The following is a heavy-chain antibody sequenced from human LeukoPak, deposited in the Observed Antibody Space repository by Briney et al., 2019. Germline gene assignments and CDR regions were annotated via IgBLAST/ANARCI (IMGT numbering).Heavy chain of an antibody. Sequence: GGSLRLSCAASGFTFDDYGMSWVRQAPGKGLEWVSGINWNGGSTGYADSVKGRFTISRDNAENSLYLQMNSLKTEDTAVYYCTTDTMSAIVVVPAATTFDYWGQGTLVTVSS. D-gene: IGHD2-2*01. CDR2: INWNGGST. CDR1: GFTFDDYG. CDR3: TTDTMSAIVVVPAATTFDY. J-gene: IGHJ4*02. V-gene: IGHV3-20*04.